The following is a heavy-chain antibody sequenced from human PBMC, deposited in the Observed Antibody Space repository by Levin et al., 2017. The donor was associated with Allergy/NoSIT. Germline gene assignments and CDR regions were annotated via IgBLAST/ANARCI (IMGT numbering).Heavy chain of an antibody. CDR2: ISYDGSNK. CDR1: GFTFSSYG. CDR3: ATHIVVVTAIRVNDY. D-gene: IGHD2-21*02. J-gene: IGHJ4*02. V-gene: IGHV3-30*03. Sequence: PGGSLRLSCAASGFTFSSYGMHWVRQAPGKGLEWVAVISYDGSNKYYADSVKGRFTISRDNSKNTLYLQMNSLRAEDTAVYYCATHIVVVTAIRVNDYWGQGTLVTVSS.